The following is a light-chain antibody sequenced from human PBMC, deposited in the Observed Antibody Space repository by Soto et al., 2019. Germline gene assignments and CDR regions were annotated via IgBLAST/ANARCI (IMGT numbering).Light chain of an antibody. CDR1: QGISNY. CDR2: AAS. Sequence: DIQMTQSPSSLSASVGDRVTITCRASQGISNYLAWYQQRPGKVPKLLTYAASTLQSGVPPRFSGSGSGTDFSLTISSLQPEDVATYYCQKYTSAPWTFGQGTKLEIK. CDR3: QKYTSAPWT. V-gene: IGKV1-27*01. J-gene: IGKJ1*01.